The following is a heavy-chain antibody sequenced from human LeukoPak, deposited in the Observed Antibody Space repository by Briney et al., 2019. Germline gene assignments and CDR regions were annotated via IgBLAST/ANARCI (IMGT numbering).Heavy chain of an antibody. J-gene: IGHJ4*02. CDR3: AKEGDSGGFDY. CDR2: IKSDGSST. V-gene: IGHV3-74*01. CDR1: GFTFSNYW. D-gene: IGHD3-16*01. Sequence: PGGSLRLSCAASGFTFSNYWMHWVRQAPGEVLMWVSRIKSDGSSTTYADSVKGRFTISRDNSKNTLYLQMNSLRAEDTAVYYCAKEGDSGGFDYWGQGTLVTVSS.